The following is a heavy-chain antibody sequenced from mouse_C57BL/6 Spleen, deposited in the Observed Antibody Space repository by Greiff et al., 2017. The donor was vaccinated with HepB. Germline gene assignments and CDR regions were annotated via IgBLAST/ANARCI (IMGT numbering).Heavy chain of an antibody. CDR1: GYTFTDYN. Sequence: VQLQQPGPELVKPGASVKIPCKASGYTFTDYNMDWVKQSHGKSLEWIGDINPNNGGTIYNQKFKGKATLTVDKSSSTAYMELRSLTSEDTAVYYCARAGYDYDGGYFDYWGQGTTLTVSS. CDR2: INPNNGGT. CDR3: ARAGYDYDGGYFDY. V-gene: IGHV1-18*01. J-gene: IGHJ2*01. D-gene: IGHD2-4*01.